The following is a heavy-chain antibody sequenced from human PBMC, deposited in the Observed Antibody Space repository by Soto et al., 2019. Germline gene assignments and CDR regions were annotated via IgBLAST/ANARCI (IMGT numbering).Heavy chain of an antibody. CDR3: ARAHDYGDHYYFDY. CDR1: GGSISSYY. D-gene: IGHD4-17*01. CDR2: IYYSGST. J-gene: IGHJ4*02. Sequence: PSETRSRTWTVSGGSISSYYWSWIRQPPGKGLEWIGYIYYSGSTNYNPSLKSRVTISVDTSKNQFSLKLSSVTAADTAVYYCARAHDYGDHYYFDYWGQGTLVTVSS. V-gene: IGHV4-59*01.